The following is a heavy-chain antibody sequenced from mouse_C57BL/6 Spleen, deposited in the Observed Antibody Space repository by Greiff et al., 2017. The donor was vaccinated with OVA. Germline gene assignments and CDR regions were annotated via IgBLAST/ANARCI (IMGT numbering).Heavy chain of an antibody. J-gene: IGHJ2*01. V-gene: IGHV1-4*01. CDR3: ASDGYYFDY. D-gene: IGHD2-3*01. CDR2: INTSSGYT. CDR1: GYTFTSYT. Sequence: QVQLKQSGAELARPGASVKMSCKASGYTFTSYTMHWVKQRPGQGLEWIGYINTSSGYTKYNQKFKDKATLTADKSSSTAYMQLSSLTSEDSAVYYCASDGYYFDYWGQGTTLTVSS.